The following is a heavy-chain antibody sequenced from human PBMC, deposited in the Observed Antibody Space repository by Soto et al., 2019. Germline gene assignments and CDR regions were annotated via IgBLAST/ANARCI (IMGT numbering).Heavy chain of an antibody. Sequence: TLSLSCALSGGSITSVGYSWSWLRQPPGRGLEWIGYIYHSGSTSYNPSLESRVTMSVDRSRNHFSLELGSVTAADTAVYYCARLEGGRGMPGGLLDGWGKGDMLAVSA. CDR2: IYHSGST. D-gene: IGHD3-16*01. V-gene: IGHV4-30-2*01. CDR3: ARLEGGRGMPGGLLDG. J-gene: IGHJ6*04. CDR1: GGSITSVGYS.